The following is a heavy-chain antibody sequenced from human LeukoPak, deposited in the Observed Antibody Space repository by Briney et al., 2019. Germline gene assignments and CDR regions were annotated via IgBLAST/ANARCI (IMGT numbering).Heavy chain of an antibody. J-gene: IGHJ4*02. CDR1: GFTFSSYS. V-gene: IGHV3-21*01. Sequence: PGGPLRLSCAASGFTFSSYSMNWVRQAPGKGLEWVSSISSSSSYIYYADSVKGRFTISRDNAKNSLYLQMNSLRAEDTAVYYCAGYSYGYFGSYYDYWGQGTLVTVSS. CDR3: AGYSYGYFGSYYDY. D-gene: IGHD5-18*01. CDR2: ISSSSSYI.